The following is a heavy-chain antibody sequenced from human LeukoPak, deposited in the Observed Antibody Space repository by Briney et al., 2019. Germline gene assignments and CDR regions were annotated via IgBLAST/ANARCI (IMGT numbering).Heavy chain of an antibody. CDR2: IYYSGST. V-gene: IGHV4-30-4*01. J-gene: IGHJ1*01. Sequence: SQTLSLTCTVSGVSISSGDYYWSWTRQPPGKRLEWIGYIYYSGSTYYNPSLKSRVTISVDTSKNQFSLKLSSVTAADTAVYYCARVDNDYDDSRGYPGYFQHWGQGTLVTVSS. CDR1: GVSISSGDYY. D-gene: IGHD3-22*01. CDR3: ARVDNDYDDSRGYPGYFQH.